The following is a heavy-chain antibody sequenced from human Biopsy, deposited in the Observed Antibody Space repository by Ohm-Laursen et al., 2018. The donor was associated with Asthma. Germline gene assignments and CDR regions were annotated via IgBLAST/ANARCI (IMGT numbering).Heavy chain of an antibody. CDR1: GYTFNSAG. CDR3: ARAVDYSHYYGIDV. CDR2: ISVYNGNT. J-gene: IGHJ6*02. Sequence: SVKVSCKTSGYTFNSAGITWVRQAPRQGLEWMGWISVYNGNTKVAQKLQDRVTMITDTSTSTAYMELRSLRSDDTAVYFCARAVDYSHYYGIDVWGQGTTVTVS. D-gene: IGHD3-10*01. V-gene: IGHV1-18*01.